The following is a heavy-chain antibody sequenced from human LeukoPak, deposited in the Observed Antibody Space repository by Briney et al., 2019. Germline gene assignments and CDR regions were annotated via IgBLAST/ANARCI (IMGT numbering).Heavy chain of an antibody. D-gene: IGHD4-11*01. J-gene: IGHJ3*02. V-gene: IGHV3-48*02. CDR2: ITTTSTSK. CDR3: VRDAAYSAFNM. CDR1: GFNFGAYT. Sequence: GGSLRLSCAASGFNFGAYTINWVRQAPGKGLQWVSSITTTSTSKYYADSVKGRFTISRDNAKNSLYLQMDSLRDEDTAVYYCVRDAAYSAFNMWGQGTMVTVSS.